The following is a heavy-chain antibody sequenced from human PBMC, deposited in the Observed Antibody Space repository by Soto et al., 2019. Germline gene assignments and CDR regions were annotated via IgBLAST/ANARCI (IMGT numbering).Heavy chain of an antibody. CDR3: ARGRNGMDV. J-gene: IGHJ6*02. CDR2: MNPNSGNT. CDR1: GDTFSSYD. V-gene: IGHV1-8*01. Sequence: QVQLVQSGAEVKKPGASVKVSCKASGDTFSSYDIKWVRQATGQGLEWMGWMNPNSGNTGYAQKYQGRVTMTRNNPISTTYMELSSLRFEDTAVYYCARGRNGMDVWGQGSTVTVSS.